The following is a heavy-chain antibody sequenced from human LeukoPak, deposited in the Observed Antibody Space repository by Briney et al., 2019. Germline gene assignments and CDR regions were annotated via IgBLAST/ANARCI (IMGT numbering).Heavy chain of an antibody. CDR1: GGSLSSYY. Sequence: TSETLSLTCTVPGGSLSSYYWSWIRQPPGKGLEWIGYIYYSESTNYNPSLKSRVTISVDTSKNQFSLKLSSVTAADTAVYYCARDTPVWGSYRRVYFDYWGQGTLVTVSS. J-gene: IGHJ4*02. CDR3: ARDTPVWGSYRRVYFDY. D-gene: IGHD3-16*02. V-gene: IGHV4-59*01. CDR2: IYYSEST.